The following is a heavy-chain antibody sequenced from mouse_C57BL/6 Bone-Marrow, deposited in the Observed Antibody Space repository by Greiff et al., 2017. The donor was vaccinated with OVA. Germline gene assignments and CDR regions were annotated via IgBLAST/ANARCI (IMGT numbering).Heavy chain of an antibody. J-gene: IGHJ3*01. CDR1: GYTFTDYY. Sequence: VQLQESGAELVRPGASVKLSCKASGYTFTDYYINWVKQRPGQGLEWIARIYPGSGNTYYNEKFKGKATLTAEKSSSTAYMQLSSLTSEDSAVYFCARGANYYGKGAWFAYWGQGTLVTVSA. CDR3: ARGANYYGKGAWFAY. CDR2: IYPGSGNT. V-gene: IGHV1-76*01. D-gene: IGHD1-1*01.